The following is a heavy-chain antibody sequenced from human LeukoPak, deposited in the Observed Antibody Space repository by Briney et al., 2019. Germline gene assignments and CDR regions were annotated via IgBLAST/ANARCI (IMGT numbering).Heavy chain of an antibody. D-gene: IGHD5-12*01. Sequence: GGSLRLSCAASGFTFSSYSMSWVRQAPGKGLEWVSYISSGSGTIYYADSVKGRFTISRDDAENSLYLQMISLRAEDTAVYYCARTWLPFDCWGQGTLVTVSS. CDR1: GFTFSSYS. CDR2: ISSGSGTI. V-gene: IGHV3-48*04. CDR3: ARTWLPFDC. J-gene: IGHJ4*02.